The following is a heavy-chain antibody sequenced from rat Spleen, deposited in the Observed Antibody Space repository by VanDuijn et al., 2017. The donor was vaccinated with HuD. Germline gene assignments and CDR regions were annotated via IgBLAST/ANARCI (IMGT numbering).Heavy chain of an antibody. V-gene: IGHV5-25*01. CDR3: ARHYSSYGDMDA. CDR1: GFTFSNYD. J-gene: IGHJ4*01. CDR2: ISPSGGST. D-gene: IGHD1-2*01. Sequence: EVQLVESGGGLVQPGRSLKLSCAASGFTFSNYDMAWVRQAPTKGLEWVASISPSGGSTYYRDSVKGRFTVSRDNAKSTLYLQMDSLRSEDTATYYCARHYSSYGDMDAWGQGASVTVSS.